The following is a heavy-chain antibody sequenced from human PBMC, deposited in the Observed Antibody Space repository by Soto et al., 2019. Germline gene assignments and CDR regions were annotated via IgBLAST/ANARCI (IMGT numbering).Heavy chain of an antibody. CDR3: AREITPTGYSIHLIHF. V-gene: IGHV4-59*01. CDR1: GGSISSYY. CDR2: IYYSGST. Sequence: PSETLSLTCTVSGGSISSYYWSWIRQPPGKGLEWIGYIYYSGSTNYNPSLKSRVTISVDTSKNQFSLKLSSVTAADTAVYYCAREITPTGYSIHLIHFWGQGTLVTVSS. J-gene: IGHJ4*02. D-gene: IGHD6-13*01.